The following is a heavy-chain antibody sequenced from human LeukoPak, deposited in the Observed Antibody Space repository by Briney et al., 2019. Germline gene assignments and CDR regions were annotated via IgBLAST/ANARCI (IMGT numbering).Heavy chain of an antibody. CDR2: IRYDGSNK. J-gene: IGHJ4*02. D-gene: IGHD3-22*01. Sequence: GGSLRLSCAASGFTFSSYGMHWVRQAPGKGLEWVAFIRYDGSNKYYADSVKGRFTISRDNSKNTLYLQMNSLRAEDTAVYYCAKDYDSSGYYYVMYYFDCWGQGTLVTVSS. V-gene: IGHV3-30*02. CDR1: GFTFSSYG. CDR3: AKDYDSSGYYYVMYYFDC.